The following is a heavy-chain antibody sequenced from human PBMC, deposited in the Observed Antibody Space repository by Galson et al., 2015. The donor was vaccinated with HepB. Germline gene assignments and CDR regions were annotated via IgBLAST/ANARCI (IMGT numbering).Heavy chain of an antibody. CDR1: GFTFSSYS. CDR2: ISSSSSTI. J-gene: IGHJ6*03. Sequence: SLRLSCAAFGFTFSSYSMNWVRQAPGKGLEWVSYISSSSSTIYYADSVKGRFTISRDNAKNSLYLQMNSLRAEDTAVYYCARVGLSDIGYYYYYMDVWGKGTTVTVSS. CDR3: ARVGLSDIGYYYYYMDV. V-gene: IGHV3-48*01. D-gene: IGHD2-15*01.